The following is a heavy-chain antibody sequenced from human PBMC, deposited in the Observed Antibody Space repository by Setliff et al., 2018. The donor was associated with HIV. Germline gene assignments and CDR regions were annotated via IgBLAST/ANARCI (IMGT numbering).Heavy chain of an antibody. D-gene: IGHD2-2*01. J-gene: IGHJ4*02. Sequence: GGSLRLSCAASGFTFSSYSMNWVRQAPGKGLEWVSSISSSSSYIYYADSVKGRFTISRDNAKNSLYLQMNSLGAEDTAVYYCARIYCSSTSCPTHYWGQGTLVTVSS. CDR3: ARIYCSSTSCPTHY. CDR1: GFTFSSYS. CDR2: ISSSSSYI. V-gene: IGHV3-21*01.